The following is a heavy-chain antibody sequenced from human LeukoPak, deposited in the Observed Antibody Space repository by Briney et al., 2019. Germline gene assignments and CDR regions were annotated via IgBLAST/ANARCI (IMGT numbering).Heavy chain of an antibody. CDR1: GDSISSGSYY. V-gene: IGHV4-61*02. J-gene: IGHJ4*02. Sequence: PSETLSLTCTVSGDSISSGSYYWRWIRQPAGKGLEWIGRIYTSGSTNYNPSLKSRVTISVDTSKNQFSLKLSSVTAADTAVYYCARERGYCSGGSCYGFYGYWGQGTLVTVSS. D-gene: IGHD2-15*01. CDR2: IYTSGST. CDR3: ARERGYCSGGSCYGFYGY.